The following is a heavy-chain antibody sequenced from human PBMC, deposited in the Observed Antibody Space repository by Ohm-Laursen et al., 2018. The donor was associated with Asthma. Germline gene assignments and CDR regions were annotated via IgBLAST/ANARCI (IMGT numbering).Heavy chain of an antibody. J-gene: IGHJ6*02. V-gene: IGHV3-30*18. Sequence: SLRLSCTASGFTFSSYGMHWVRQAPGKGLEWVAVISYDGSNKYYADSVKGRFTISRDNSKNTLYLQMNSLRAEDTAVYYCAKAFFSHRDYYYYGMDVWGQGTTVTVSS. D-gene: IGHD1-14*01. CDR2: ISYDGSNK. CDR1: GFTFSSYG. CDR3: AKAFFSHRDYYYYGMDV.